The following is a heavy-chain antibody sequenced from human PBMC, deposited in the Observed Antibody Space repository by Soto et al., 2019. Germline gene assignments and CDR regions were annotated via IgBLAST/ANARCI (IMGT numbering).Heavy chain of an antibody. V-gene: IGHV3-30*18. J-gene: IGHJ4*02. Sequence: GGSLRLSCAASGFTFSSYGMHWVRQAPGKGLEWVAVISYDGSNKYYADSVKGRFTISRDNSKNTLYLQMNSLRAEDTAVYYCAKDKRGGDYVGTLDYWGQGTLVTVSS. CDR2: ISYDGSNK. CDR1: GFTFSSYG. D-gene: IGHD4-17*01. CDR3: AKDKRGGDYVGTLDY.